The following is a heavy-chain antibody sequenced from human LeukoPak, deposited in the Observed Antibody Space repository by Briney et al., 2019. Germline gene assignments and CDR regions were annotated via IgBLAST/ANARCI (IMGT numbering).Heavy chain of an antibody. CDR1: GFTFRTYW. CDR3: ARESLYYYDSRI. D-gene: IGHD3-22*01. Sequence: GGSLRLSCAASGFTFRTYWMSWVRQAPGKGLEWVANIKEDGSEKYYVDSMRGRFTISRDNAKSSLYLQMNSLRAEDTAVYYCARESLYYYDSRIWGQGTMVTVSS. J-gene: IGHJ3*02. V-gene: IGHV3-7*05. CDR2: IKEDGSEK.